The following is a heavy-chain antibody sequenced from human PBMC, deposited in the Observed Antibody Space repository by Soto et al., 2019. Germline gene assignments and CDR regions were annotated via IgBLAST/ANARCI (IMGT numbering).Heavy chain of an antibody. CDR1: GYTFTSYA. J-gene: IGHJ3*02. D-gene: IGHD3-22*01. CDR3: ARDTNYYDSSGYFDAFDI. Sequence: ASVKVSCKASGYTFTSYAMHWVRQAPGQRLEWMGWINAGNGNTKYSQKFQGRVTITRDTSASTAYMVLSSLRSEDTAVYYCARDTNYYDSSGYFDAFDIWGQGTMVTVSS. V-gene: IGHV1-3*01. CDR2: INAGNGNT.